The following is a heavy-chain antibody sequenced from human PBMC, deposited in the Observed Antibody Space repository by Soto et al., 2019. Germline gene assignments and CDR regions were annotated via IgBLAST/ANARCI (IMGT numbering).Heavy chain of an antibody. J-gene: IGHJ3*02. CDR3: ARGYYDSSGYYRAEAFDS. CDR2: IYSGGST. CDR1: GLTVSSNY. D-gene: IGHD3-22*01. Sequence: EVQLVESGGGLIQPGGSLRLSCAASGLTVSSNYMSWVRQAPGKGLEWVSLIYSGGSTYYADSVKGRFTISTDSSKHTLYRQMNSLRGEDTAVYHCARGYYDSSGYYRAEAFDSWGQGTMGTVSS. V-gene: IGHV3-53*01.